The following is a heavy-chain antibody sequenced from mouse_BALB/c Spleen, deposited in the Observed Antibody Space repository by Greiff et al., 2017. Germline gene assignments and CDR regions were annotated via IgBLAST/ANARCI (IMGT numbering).Heavy chain of an antibody. J-gene: IGHJ3*01. CDR2: ISSGGST. V-gene: IGHV5-6-5*01. CDR1: GFTFSSYA. D-gene: IGHD2-1*01. CDR3: ARESIYYGNYVQFAY. Sequence: EVKLVESGGGLVKPGGSLTLSCAASGFTFSSYAMSWVRQTPEKRLEWVASISSGGSTYYPDSVKGRFTISRDNARNILYLQMSSLRSEDTAMYYCARESIYYGNYVQFAYWGQGTLVTVSA.